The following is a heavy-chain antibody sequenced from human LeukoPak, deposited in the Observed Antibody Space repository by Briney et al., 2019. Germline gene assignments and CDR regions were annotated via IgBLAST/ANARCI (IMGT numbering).Heavy chain of an antibody. J-gene: IGHJ6*03. CDR3: ARDPLRWLQNNYYYYYMDV. CDR2: ISSSSSTK. Sequence: GGSLRLSCAASGFTFSDYNMNWVRQAPGKGLEWVSYISSSSSTKYDADSVKGRFTISRDNAKNSLYLQMNSLRDEDTAVYYCARDPLRWLQNNYYYYYMDVWGKRTTVTVSS. D-gene: IGHD5-24*01. CDR1: GFTFSDYN. V-gene: IGHV3-48*02.